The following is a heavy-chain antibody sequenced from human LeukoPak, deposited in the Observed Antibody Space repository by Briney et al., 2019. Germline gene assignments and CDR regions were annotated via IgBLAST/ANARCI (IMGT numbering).Heavy chain of an antibody. CDR3: AKPTAIAVAGDDY. J-gene: IGHJ4*02. Sequence: AGGSLRLSCAASGFTFSSYAMSWVRQAPGKGLEWVSAISGSGGSTYYADSVKGRFTISRDNSKNTLYLQMNSLRAEDTAVYYCAKPTAIAVAGDDYWGQGTLVTVSS. D-gene: IGHD6-19*01. CDR1: GFTFSSYA. V-gene: IGHV3-23*01. CDR2: ISGSGGST.